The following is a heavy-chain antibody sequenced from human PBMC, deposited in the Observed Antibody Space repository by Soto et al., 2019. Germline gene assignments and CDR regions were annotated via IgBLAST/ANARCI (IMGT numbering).Heavy chain of an antibody. CDR3: ARALGPQWELRPNWFDP. CDR2: IYYSGST. Sequence: PSETLSLTCTVSGCSISSYNLSWIRQPPGKGLEWIGYIYYSGSTNYNPSLKSRVTISVDTSKNQFSLKLSSVTAADTAVYYCARALGPQWELRPNWFDPWGQGTLVTVSS. J-gene: IGHJ5*02. D-gene: IGHD1-26*01. CDR1: GCSISSYN. V-gene: IGHV4-59*01.